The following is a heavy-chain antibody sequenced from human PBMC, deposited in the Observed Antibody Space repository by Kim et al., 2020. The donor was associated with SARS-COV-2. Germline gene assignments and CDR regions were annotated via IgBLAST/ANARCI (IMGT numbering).Heavy chain of an antibody. CDR3: ARDGGSAYDDAFDI. Sequence: GGSLRLSCTTSGFTFSIYEMSWVRQAPGKGLEWVSYISRSGSSTSYADSVKGRFTISRDNAKKSLYLQMNSLRAEDRAIYYCARDGGSAYDDAFDIWGQGTMVTVSS. D-gene: IGHD3-16*01. J-gene: IGHJ3*02. CDR1: GFTFSIYE. V-gene: IGHV3-48*03. CDR2: ISRSGSST.